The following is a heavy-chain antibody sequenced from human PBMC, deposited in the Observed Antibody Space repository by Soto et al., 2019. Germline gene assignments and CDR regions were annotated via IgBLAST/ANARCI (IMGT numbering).Heavy chain of an antibody. V-gene: IGHV5-51*01. Sequence: VESLKISCKGSGYIFTSYWICWLRQMPGKVLEWMGIIYPGDSDTRYSPSFQGQVTISADKSISTAYLQWSSLKASDTAMYYCATRTDAFDIWGQGTMVTVSS. CDR2: IYPGDSDT. CDR1: GYIFTSYW. J-gene: IGHJ3*02. CDR3: ATRTDAFDI.